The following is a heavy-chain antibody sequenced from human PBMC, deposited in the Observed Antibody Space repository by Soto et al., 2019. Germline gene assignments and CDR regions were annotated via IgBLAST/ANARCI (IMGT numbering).Heavy chain of an antibody. CDR1: GFTFSGFA. CDR3: AKAATIATLYNFDF. J-gene: IGHJ4*02. D-gene: IGHD4-4*01. V-gene: IGHV3-23*01. CDR2: ISDSGGTT. Sequence: EVQLLESGGGLVQPGGSLRLSCAASGFTFSGFAMNWVRQAPGKGLEWVSLISDSGGTTYHADSVKGRFTISRDNSKNTLYLQVNSLRAEDTAVYYCAKAATIATLYNFDFWGQGTLVTVSS.